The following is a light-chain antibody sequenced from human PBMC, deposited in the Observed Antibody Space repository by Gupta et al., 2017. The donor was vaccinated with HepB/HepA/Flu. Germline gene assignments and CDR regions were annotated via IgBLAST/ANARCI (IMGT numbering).Light chain of an antibody. CDR3: QHLNSYPTA. Sequence: DFQLTQSPSFLSASVGARVTITCRASQGISNYLTCYQQRPGKAPKLLIYTASTLQSGVPSRFSGSGSGTEFTLTLTSLQPEDFATYTCQHLNSYPTAFGPGTKVDIK. V-gene: IGKV1-9*01. CDR1: QGISNY. CDR2: TAS. J-gene: IGKJ3*01.